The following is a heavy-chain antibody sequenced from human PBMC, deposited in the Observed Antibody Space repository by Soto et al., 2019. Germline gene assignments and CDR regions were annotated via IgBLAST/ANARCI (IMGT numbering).Heavy chain of an antibody. CDR3: ARGSWIQLWFNYYYGMDV. Sequence: SETLSLTCAVYGGSFSGYYWSWIRQPPGKGLEWIGEINHSGSTNYNPSLKSRVTISVDTSKNQFSLKLSSVTAADTAVYYCARGSWIQLWFNYYYGMDVWGQGTTV. V-gene: IGHV4-34*01. J-gene: IGHJ6*02. CDR1: GGSFSGYY. CDR2: INHSGST. D-gene: IGHD5-18*01.